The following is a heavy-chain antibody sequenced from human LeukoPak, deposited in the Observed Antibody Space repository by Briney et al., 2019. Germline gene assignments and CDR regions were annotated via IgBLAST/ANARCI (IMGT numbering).Heavy chain of an antibody. V-gene: IGHV1-69*01. Sequence: SVKVSCKASGGTFNSYAINWVRLAPGQGLEWMGGFIPFYNTIDYAQKFKGRVTITADESTSTVFMELNGLRSEDTAMYYCAKMVGYSYSDYWGRGTLVTVSS. D-gene: IGHD5-24*01. CDR1: GGTFNSYA. CDR2: FIPFYNTI. J-gene: IGHJ4*02. CDR3: AKMVGYSYSDY.